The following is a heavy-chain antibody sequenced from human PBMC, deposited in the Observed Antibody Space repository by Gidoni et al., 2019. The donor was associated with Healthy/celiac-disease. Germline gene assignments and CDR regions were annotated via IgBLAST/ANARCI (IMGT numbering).Heavy chain of an antibody. D-gene: IGHD3-10*01. CDR1: GFTVSSNY. V-gene: IGHV3-66*02. Sequence: EVQLVESGGGLVQPGWSLRLSCAASGFTVSSNYMSWVRQAPGKGLEWVSVSYSGGSTYYADSVKGRFTISRDNSKNTLYLQRNSLRAEDTAVYYCADGSGIKTAFDIWGQGTMVTVSS. CDR3: ADGSGIKTAFDI. CDR2: SYSGGST. J-gene: IGHJ3*02.